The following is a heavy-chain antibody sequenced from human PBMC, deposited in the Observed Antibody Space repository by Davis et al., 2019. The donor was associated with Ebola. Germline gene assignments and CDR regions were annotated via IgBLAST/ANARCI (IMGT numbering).Heavy chain of an antibody. D-gene: IGHD6-13*01. CDR1: GFTSRSYD. J-gene: IGHJ5*01. CDR2: IGAAGDT. V-gene: IGHV3-13*01. CDR3: ARPGFGSTCFDC. Sequence: GEFLKISCAASGFTSRSYDMHWVRQATGKGLELVSAIGAAGDTYYPVSVKGRFTISRDNAKNSLYLQMNSLRAEDTAVYYCARPGFGSTCFDCWGQGFLITVSS.